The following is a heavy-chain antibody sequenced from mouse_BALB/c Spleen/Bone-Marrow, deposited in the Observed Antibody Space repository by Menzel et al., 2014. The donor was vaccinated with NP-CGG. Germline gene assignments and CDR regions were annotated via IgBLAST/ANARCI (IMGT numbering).Heavy chain of an antibody. CDR2: INSDGGST. D-gene: IGHD1-2*01. Sequence: VQLQQSGGGLVQPGGSLKLSCAASGFTFSSYGMSRVRQTPDKRLELVANINSDGGSTYYSDSVKGRFTISRDDAKNTLNLQMSSLKSEDTAMYYCSRGVDHYSWFAYWGQGTLVTVSA. CDR1: GFTFSSYG. CDR3: SRGVDHYSWFAY. J-gene: IGHJ3*01. V-gene: IGHV5-6-3*01.